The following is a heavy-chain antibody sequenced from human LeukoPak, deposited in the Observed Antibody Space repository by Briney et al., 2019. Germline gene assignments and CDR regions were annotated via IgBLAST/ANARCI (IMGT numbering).Heavy chain of an antibody. J-gene: IGHJ6*02. Sequence: GGSLRLSCAASGFTFSNYAMSWVRQAPGKGLEWVSTISGGGGSTYYADSVKGRFTISRDNSRNTLYLQMNGLRAEDTAVYYCAITYSPIYYYYGMDVWGQGTTVTVSS. V-gene: IGHV3-23*01. CDR1: GFTFSNYA. CDR2: ISGGGGST. CDR3: AITYSPIYYYYGMDV. D-gene: IGHD4-11*01.